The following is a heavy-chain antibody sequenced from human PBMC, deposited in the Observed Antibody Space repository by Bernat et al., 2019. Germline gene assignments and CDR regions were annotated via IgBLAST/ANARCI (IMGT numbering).Heavy chain of an antibody. V-gene: IGHV4-31*03. J-gene: IGHJ3*02. Sequence: QVQLQESDPGLVKPSQTLSLTCTVSGGSISSGGYYWSWIRQHPGKGLEWIGYIYYSGSTYYNPSLKSRVTISVDTSKNQFSLKLSSVTAADTAVYYCARGCSSTSCGGAFDIWGQGTMVTVSS. D-gene: IGHD2-2*01. CDR3: ARGCSSTSCGGAFDI. CDR2: IYYSGST. CDR1: GGSISSGGYY.